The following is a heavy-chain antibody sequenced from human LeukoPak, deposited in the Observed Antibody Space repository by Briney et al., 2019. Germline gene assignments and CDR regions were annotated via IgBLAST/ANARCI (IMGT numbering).Heavy chain of an antibody. Sequence: PGGSLRLSCAASGFTFSSYAMTWVRQAPGKGLEWVSSIYGNGYSIYYADSVRGRFTLSRDNSRNTLYLEMKNLRAEDTAVYYCARGPDAPEGAPFFYHYMDVWGKGTTVSVS. CDR2: IYGNGYSI. CDR1: GFTFSSYA. V-gene: IGHV3-23*05. J-gene: IGHJ6*03. D-gene: IGHD2/OR15-2a*01. CDR3: ARGPDAPEGAPFFYHYMDV.